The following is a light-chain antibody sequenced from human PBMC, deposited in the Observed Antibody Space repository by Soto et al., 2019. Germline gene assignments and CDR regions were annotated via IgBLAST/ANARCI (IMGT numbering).Light chain of an antibody. CDR3: QQYGSSPPWT. J-gene: IGKJ1*01. Sequence: EIVLTQSPGTLSLSPGERATLSCRASQSVSYSYLAWFQQTPGQAPRLLIYGASSRATGIPDRFSGSGSGTDFTLTISRLVPEDFAVYYCQQYGSSPPWTFGQGTKVEIK. CDR1: QSVSYSY. V-gene: IGKV3-20*01. CDR2: GAS.